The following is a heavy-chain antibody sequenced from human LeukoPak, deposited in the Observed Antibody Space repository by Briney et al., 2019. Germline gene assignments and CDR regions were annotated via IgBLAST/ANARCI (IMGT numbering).Heavy chain of an antibody. Sequence: GASVKVSCKASGYTFTNHAIHWVRQAPGQRLEWMGWINAGNGNTKYSQKFQGRVTITRDTSASTAYMELSSLRSEDTAVYYCAREGTMVRGGTDYWGQGTLVTVSS. J-gene: IGHJ4*02. CDR1: GYTFTNHA. V-gene: IGHV1-3*01. CDR2: INAGNGNT. CDR3: AREGTMVRGGTDY. D-gene: IGHD3-10*01.